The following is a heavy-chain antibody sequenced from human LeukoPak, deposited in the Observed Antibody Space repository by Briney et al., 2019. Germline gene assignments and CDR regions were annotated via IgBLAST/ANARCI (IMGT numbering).Heavy chain of an antibody. J-gene: IGHJ4*02. CDR3: AAGFRYSSGWYYFDY. D-gene: IGHD6-19*01. CDR2: IIPIFGTA. CDR1: GGTFSSYA. Sequence: GASVKVSCKASGGTFSSYAISWVRQAPGQGLEWMGGIIPIFGTANYAQKFQGRVTITADESTSTACMELSSLRSEDTAVYYCAAGFRYSSGWYYFDYWGQGTLVTVSS. V-gene: IGHV1-69*13.